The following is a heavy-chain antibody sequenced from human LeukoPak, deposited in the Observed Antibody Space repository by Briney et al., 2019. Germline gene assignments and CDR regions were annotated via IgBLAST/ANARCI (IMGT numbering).Heavy chain of an antibody. Sequence: GGSLRLSCASSGFSFSDSAVSWVRHSPGEGLKWVSSISDTGGRTYYADSVKGRFTITRDNSRNTVNLQMNGLRSDDTARYFCAKGGQDFDFWRFDLWGQGILVIVSS. V-gene: IGHV3-23*01. CDR1: GFSFSDSA. CDR2: ISDTGGRT. CDR3: AKGGQDFDFWRFDL. J-gene: IGHJ5*02. D-gene: IGHD3-3*01.